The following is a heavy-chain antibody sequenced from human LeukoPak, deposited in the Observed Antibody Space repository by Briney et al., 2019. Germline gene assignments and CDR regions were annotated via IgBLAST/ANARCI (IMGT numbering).Heavy chain of an antibody. CDR3: ARAYSGYDY. V-gene: IGHV5-51*01. Sequence: GESLKISCKGSGYDFPTWWIGWVRQRPGQGLEWLGIIYPADSDVRDNPSFRGRVSISADTAISTAYLQWSSLKASDTAMYYCARAYSGYDYWGQGTLVTVSS. CDR2: IYPADSDV. D-gene: IGHD5-12*01. J-gene: IGHJ4*02. CDR1: GYDFPTWW.